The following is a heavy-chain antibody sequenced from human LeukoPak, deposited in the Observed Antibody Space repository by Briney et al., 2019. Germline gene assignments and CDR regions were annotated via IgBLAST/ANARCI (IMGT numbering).Heavy chain of an antibody. Sequence: PGGSLRLSCAASGFTFSDYSMNWVRQAPGKGLEWVSSISRRSRHVYYAGSVKGRFTISRDNAKNSLYLQMNSLRAEDTAVYYCARDLSDYGVTRFDYWGQGTLVTVSS. D-gene: IGHD4-17*01. J-gene: IGHJ4*02. CDR2: ISRRSRHV. CDR1: GFTFSDYS. V-gene: IGHV3-21*01. CDR3: ARDLSDYGVTRFDY.